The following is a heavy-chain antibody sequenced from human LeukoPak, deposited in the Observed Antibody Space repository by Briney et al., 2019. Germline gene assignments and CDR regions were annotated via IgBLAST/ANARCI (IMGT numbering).Heavy chain of an antibody. V-gene: IGHV1-69*04. CDR3: ARDRASSDFDY. J-gene: IGHJ4*02. D-gene: IGHD6-25*01. Sequence: SVKVSCKASGGTFSSYAISWVRQAPGQGFEWMGRIIPILGIANYAQKFQGRVTITADKSTSTAYMELSSLRSEDTAVYYCARDRASSDFDYWGQGTLVTVSS. CDR1: GGTFSSYA. CDR2: IIPILGIA.